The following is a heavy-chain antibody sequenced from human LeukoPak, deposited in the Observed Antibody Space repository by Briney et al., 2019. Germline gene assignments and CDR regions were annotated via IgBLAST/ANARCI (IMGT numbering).Heavy chain of an antibody. CDR3: AKDGAAAGQFDY. Sequence: GGSLRLSCAASGFTFSSCGMHWVRQAPGKGLEWVAVISYDGSNKYYADSVKGRFTISRDNSKNTLFLEMNSLRAEDTAVYYCAKDGAAAGQFDYWGQGTLVTVSS. V-gene: IGHV3-30*18. D-gene: IGHD6-13*01. CDR1: GFTFSSCG. J-gene: IGHJ4*02. CDR2: ISYDGSNK.